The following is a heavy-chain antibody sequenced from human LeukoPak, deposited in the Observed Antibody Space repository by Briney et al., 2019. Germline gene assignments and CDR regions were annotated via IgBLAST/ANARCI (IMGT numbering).Heavy chain of an antibody. V-gene: IGHV1-8*01. D-gene: IGHD3-10*01. Sequence: GASVRVSCKASGYTFTSYDINWVRQATGQGLEWVGWMNPNSGNTGYAQKFQGRVTMTRNTSISTAYMELSSLRSEDTAVYYCARGRGYYYGSGSYYSDYWGQGTLVTVSS. J-gene: IGHJ4*02. CDR1: GYTFTSYD. CDR2: MNPNSGNT. CDR3: ARGRGYYYGSGSYYSDY.